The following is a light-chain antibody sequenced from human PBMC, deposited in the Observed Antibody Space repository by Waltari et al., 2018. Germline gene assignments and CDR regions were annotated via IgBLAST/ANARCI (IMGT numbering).Light chain of an antibody. Sequence: DIQMTQSPSSLSASVGDRVTITCRASQSISSYLNWYQQKPGKAPKHLIYAASSLQSGVRSRFRGCGSGTDFNLTITSLEPEDFATYYCQESYSTPFTFGPGTKVAIK. CDR2: AAS. V-gene: IGKV1-39*01. CDR3: QESYSTPFT. CDR1: QSISSY. J-gene: IGKJ3*01.